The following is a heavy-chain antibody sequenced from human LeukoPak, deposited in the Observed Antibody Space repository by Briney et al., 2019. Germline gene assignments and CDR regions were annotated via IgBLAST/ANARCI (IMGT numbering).Heavy chain of an antibody. CDR1: GFTFSSYA. Sequence: GGSLRLSCAASGFTFSSYAMHWVRQAPGKGLEYVSAISSNGGSTYYANSVKGRFTISKDNSKNTLYLQMGSLRAEDMAVYYCARVAGVRSYYGSGSYYSPIYYYFDYWGQGTLVTVSS. V-gene: IGHV3-64*01. CDR2: ISSNGGST. J-gene: IGHJ4*02. CDR3: ARVAGVRSYYGSGSYYSPIYYYFDY. D-gene: IGHD3-10*01.